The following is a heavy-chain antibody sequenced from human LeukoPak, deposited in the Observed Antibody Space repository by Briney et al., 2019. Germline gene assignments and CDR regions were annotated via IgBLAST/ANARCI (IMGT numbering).Heavy chain of an antibody. CDR1: GFTFSSFA. V-gene: IGHV3-23*01. J-gene: IGHJ4*02. CDR3: AKVRYCSSTSCSIRYFDY. CDR2: INGRGGST. Sequence: PGGSLRLSCAASGFTFSSFAMTWVRQAPGKGLEWVSAINGRGGSTYYADSVKGRFTISRDNSKNTLYLQMNSLRTEDTAVYYCAKVRYCSSTSCSIRYFDYWGQGTLVTVSS. D-gene: IGHD2-2*01.